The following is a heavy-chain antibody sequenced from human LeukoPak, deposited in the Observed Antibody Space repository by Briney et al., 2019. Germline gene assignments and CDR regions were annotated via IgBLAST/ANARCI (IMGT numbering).Heavy chain of an antibody. J-gene: IGHJ4*02. Sequence: SETLSLTCTVSGGSISSYYWSWIRQPPGKGLEWIGYIYYSGSTNYNPSLKSRVTISVDTSKNQFPLKLSSVTAADTAVYYCARQQSQWPGRYFDYWGQGTLVTVSS. D-gene: IGHD6-19*01. CDR3: ARQQSQWPGRYFDY. V-gene: IGHV4-59*08. CDR1: GGSISSYY. CDR2: IYYSGST.